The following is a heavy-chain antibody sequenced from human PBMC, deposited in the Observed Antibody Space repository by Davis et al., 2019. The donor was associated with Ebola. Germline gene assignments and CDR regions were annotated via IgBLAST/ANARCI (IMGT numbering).Heavy chain of an antibody. Sequence: PSETLSLTCTVSGGSISSSSYYWGWIRQPPGKGLEWVSAISGSGGSTYYADSVKGRFTISRDNSKKTLYLQMNSLRAEDTAVYYCAKSGLSFGVVKYHYGMDVWGKGTTVTVSS. CDR3: AKSGLSFGVVKYHYGMDV. D-gene: IGHD3-3*01. J-gene: IGHJ6*04. CDR1: GGSISSSSYY. CDR2: ISGSGGST. V-gene: IGHV3-23*01.